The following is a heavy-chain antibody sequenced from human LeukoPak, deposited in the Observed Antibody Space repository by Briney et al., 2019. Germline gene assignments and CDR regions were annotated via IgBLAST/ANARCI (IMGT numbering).Heavy chain of an antibody. CDR3: AKDHNAIAAAGVIDY. CDR2: IYRSGTT. CDR1: GDSISSGDYY. Sequence: SETLSLTCTVSGDSISSGDYYWSWIRQPPGKGLEWIGYIYRSGTTYYNPSLKSRVIISIDTSKNQFSLKLSSVTAADTAVYYCAKDHNAIAAAGVIDYWGQGTLVTVSS. V-gene: IGHV4-30-4*01. D-gene: IGHD6-13*01. J-gene: IGHJ4*02.